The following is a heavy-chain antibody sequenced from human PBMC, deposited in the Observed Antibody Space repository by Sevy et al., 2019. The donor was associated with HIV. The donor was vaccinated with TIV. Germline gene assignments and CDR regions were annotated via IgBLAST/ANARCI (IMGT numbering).Heavy chain of an antibody. Sequence: GGSLRLSCAASGFTFSSYAMLWVRQAPGKGLEWVAVISYDGSNKYYADSVKGRFTISRDNSKNTLYLQMNSLRAEDTAVYYCARAALLRFLEWFPPYYFDYWGQGTLVTVSS. J-gene: IGHJ4*02. CDR1: GFTFSSYA. D-gene: IGHD3-3*01. CDR2: ISYDGSNK. CDR3: ARAALLRFLEWFPPYYFDY. V-gene: IGHV3-30*04.